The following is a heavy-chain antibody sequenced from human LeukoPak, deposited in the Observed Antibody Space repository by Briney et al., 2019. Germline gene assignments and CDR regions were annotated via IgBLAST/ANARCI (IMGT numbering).Heavy chain of an antibody. CDR2: IIPSLAIA. CDR1: GGTFSNYA. CDR3: ARGGVRDDFSGYYFDY. D-gene: IGHD3-22*01. Sequence: GASVKASCKASGGTFSNYAINWVRQAPGQGLEWMGRIIPSLAIANYAQKFQDRVTIIADKSTSTAYMELSSLRSEDTATYYCARGGVRDDFSGYYFDYWGQGALVTVSS. J-gene: IGHJ4*02. V-gene: IGHV1-69*04.